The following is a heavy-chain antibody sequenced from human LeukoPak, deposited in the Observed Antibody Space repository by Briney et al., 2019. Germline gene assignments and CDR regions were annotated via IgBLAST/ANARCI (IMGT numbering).Heavy chain of an antibody. J-gene: IGHJ3*02. CDR2: MNYKRGNT. CDR3: EKSGGWDLDAFDI. Sequence: ASVQVSCKASGYTFSSYDINWVRQATGKGLAWMGWMNYKRGNTGYAHKLQGRVTIPRNTSITTVYMALSSLKYEDPAVYYCEKSGGWDLDAFDIWGKGTMVTVSS. CDR1: GYTFSSYD. V-gene: IGHV1-8*03. D-gene: IGHD6-19*01.